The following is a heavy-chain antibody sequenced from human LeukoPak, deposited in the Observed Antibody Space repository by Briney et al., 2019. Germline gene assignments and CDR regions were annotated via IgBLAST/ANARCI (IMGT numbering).Heavy chain of an antibody. V-gene: IGHV3-7*01. CDR1: GFTFSSYW. J-gene: IGHJ3*02. CDR3: ARRTVVAASPVAFDI. D-gene: IGHD2-15*01. CDR2: IKQDGSEK. Sequence: HAGGSLRLSCAASGFTFSSYWMSWVRQAPGKGLEWVANIKQDGSEKYYVDSVKGRFTISRDNVKNSLYLQMNSLRAEDTAVYYCARRTVVAASPVAFDIWGQGTMVTVSS.